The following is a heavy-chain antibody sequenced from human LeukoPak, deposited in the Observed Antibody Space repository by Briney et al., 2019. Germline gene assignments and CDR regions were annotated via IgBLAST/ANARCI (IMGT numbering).Heavy chain of an antibody. D-gene: IGHD1-1*01. CDR2: INHSGST. CDR3: ARGLPQDNWNGLSHYFYYMDV. Sequence: SETLSLTCAVYGGSFSGYYWSWIRQTPGKGLEWIGEINHSGSTNYNPSLKSRVAISVDTSKNQFSLKMSYVTAADTAVYYCARGLPQDNWNGLSHYFYYMDVWGKRTTVTVSS. CDR1: GGSFSGYY. J-gene: IGHJ6*03. V-gene: IGHV4-34*01.